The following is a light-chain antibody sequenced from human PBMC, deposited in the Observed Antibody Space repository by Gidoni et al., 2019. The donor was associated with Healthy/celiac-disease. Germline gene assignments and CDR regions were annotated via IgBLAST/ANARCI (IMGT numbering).Light chain of an antibody. CDR2: AAS. J-gene: IGKJ1*01. CDR3: QQSYSTPRT. V-gene: IGKV1-39*01. CDR1: QSISSY. Sequence: DIQMTQSPSSLSASVGDRVTITCRASQSISSYLKWHQQKPGQAPKLLIYAASSLQSGVPSRCSGSGSGTDFTLTISSLQPEDFATYYCQQSYSTPRTFGQGTKVEIK.